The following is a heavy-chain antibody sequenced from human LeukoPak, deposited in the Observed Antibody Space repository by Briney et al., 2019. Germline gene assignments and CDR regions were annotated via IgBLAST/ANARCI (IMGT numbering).Heavy chain of an antibody. CDR3: ASSVPAAEYYFDY. CDR2: MNPNSGNT. Sequence: ASVKVSCMASGYTFTSYDINWVRQATGQGLEWMGWMNPNSGNTGYAQKFQGRVTMTRNTSISTAYMELSSLRSEDTAVYYCASSVPAAEYYFDYWGQETLVTVSS. D-gene: IGHD2-2*01. V-gene: IGHV1-8*01. CDR1: GYTFTSYD. J-gene: IGHJ4*02.